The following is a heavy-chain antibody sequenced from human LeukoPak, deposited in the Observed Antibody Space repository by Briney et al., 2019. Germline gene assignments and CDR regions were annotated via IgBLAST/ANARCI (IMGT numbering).Heavy chain of an antibody. J-gene: IGHJ4*02. D-gene: IGHD3-16*01. Sequence: ASVQVSCKACGYTFIDYYLHWVRQAPGQGLEWMGWINSNSGDTKYAQKFQGGVTMTRDTSISTSYMELSRLTSDDTAVYYCASDRSYDEGPLDYWGQGTLVTVSS. V-gene: IGHV1-2*02. CDR2: INSNSGDT. CDR3: ASDRSYDEGPLDY. CDR1: GYTFIDYY.